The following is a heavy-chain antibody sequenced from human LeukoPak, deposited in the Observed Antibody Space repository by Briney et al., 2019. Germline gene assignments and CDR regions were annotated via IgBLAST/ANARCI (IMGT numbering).Heavy chain of an antibody. CDR1: VATVSSST. D-gene: IGHD3-3*02. V-gene: IGHV1-69*13. CDR3: ARSSSILYVRPV. Sequence: GASVKVSCKASVATVSSSTISCGRDAPGQGLEWMGGVIPIFGAANYAQKFQGRVTITAEESTSTAYMELSSLKSEDTAVYYCARSSSILYVRPVGGQGTTVTVSS. CDR2: VIPIFGAA. J-gene: IGHJ6*02.